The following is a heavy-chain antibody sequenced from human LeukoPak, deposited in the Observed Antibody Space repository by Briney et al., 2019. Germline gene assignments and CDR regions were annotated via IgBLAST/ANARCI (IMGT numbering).Heavy chain of an antibody. CDR2: INSDGSST. D-gene: IGHD3-3*01. Sequence: GGSLRLSCAASGFTLSSYWMHLVRQAPGKGLVWVSRINSDGSSTSYADSVKGRFTISRDNAKNTLYLQMNSLRAEDTAVYYCASLYDFWSGSPDYWGQGTLVTVSS. CDR3: ASLYDFWSGSPDY. CDR1: GFTLSSYW. V-gene: IGHV3-74*01. J-gene: IGHJ4*02.